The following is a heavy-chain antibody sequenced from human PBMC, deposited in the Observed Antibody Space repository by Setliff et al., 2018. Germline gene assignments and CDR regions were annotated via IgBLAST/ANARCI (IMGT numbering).Heavy chain of an antibody. V-gene: IGHV4-61*09. J-gene: IGHJ6*03. D-gene: IGHD3-3*01. CDR1: GASLSSGTYY. CDR2: IYTSWST. CDR3: ARMSGFQYMDV. Sequence: SETLSLTCTVSGASLSSGTYYWGWIRQPPGKGLEWLGQIYTSWSTNYNPSLKGRATLSIDASKRQFSLKLTSVTAADTAVYYCARMSGFQYMDVWGKGTPVTVSS.